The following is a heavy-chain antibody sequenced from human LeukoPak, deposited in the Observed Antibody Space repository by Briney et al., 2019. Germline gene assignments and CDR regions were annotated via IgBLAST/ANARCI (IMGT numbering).Heavy chain of an antibody. CDR2: INHYGST. V-gene: IGHV4-34*01. CDR1: GXSFSGYY. CDR3: ARAYRAHQTFHSYHFFDF. D-gene: IGHD5-18*01. Sequence: PSETLSLTCAVYGXSFSGYYWNWIRQPPGKGLEWIGEINHYGSTKYSPSLKSRVTISGDTSKNQFSLRLNSVTAADTAIYYCARAYRAHQTFHSYHFFDFWGRGTLVTVSS. J-gene: IGHJ4*02.